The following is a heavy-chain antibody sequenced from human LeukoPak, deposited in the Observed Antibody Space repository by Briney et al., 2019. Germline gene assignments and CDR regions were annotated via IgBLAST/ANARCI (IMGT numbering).Heavy chain of an antibody. CDR3: AKDPLGVVDAFDL. D-gene: IGHD2-21*01. V-gene: IGHV3-23*01. Sequence: GGSLRLSCVGSGFTFSTYAMNWVRQAPGKGLEWVSTISGSSSNTYYAESVKGRFTISRDNSKNTVLLQMNSLRAEDTAIYYCAKDPLGVVDAFDLWGQGTVVTVSS. CDR1: GFTFSTYA. CDR2: ISGSSSNT. J-gene: IGHJ3*01.